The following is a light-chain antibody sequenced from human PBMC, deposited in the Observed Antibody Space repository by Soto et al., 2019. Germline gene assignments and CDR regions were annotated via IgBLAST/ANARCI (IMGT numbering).Light chain of an antibody. CDR2: AAS. CDR1: QSISSN. J-gene: IGKJ4*01. CDR3: RQSYITPLT. V-gene: IGKV1-39*01. Sequence: DIQMTQSPSSLSASVGDRVTVTCRASQSISSNLNWYQQKPGKAPKLLVYAASTLQSGVPSRFSGSGSGTDFTLPISSLQPEDFATYYCRQSYITPLTFGEGTKVEIK.